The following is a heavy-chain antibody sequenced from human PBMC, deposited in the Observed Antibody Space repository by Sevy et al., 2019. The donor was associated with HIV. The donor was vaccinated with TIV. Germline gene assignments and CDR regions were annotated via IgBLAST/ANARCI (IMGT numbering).Heavy chain of an antibody. V-gene: IGHV4-59*01. J-gene: IGHJ5*02. Sequence: SETLSLTCTVSGGSISSYFWSWIRQPPGKGLEWIAYIYYSGSTNYSPSLKSRVTISADTSKNQISLKLSSVTAADMAVYYCARYYYDTTGPGSWFDPWGQGTLVTVSS. D-gene: IGHD3-22*01. CDR1: GGSISSYF. CDR2: IYYSGST. CDR3: ARYYYDTTGPGSWFDP.